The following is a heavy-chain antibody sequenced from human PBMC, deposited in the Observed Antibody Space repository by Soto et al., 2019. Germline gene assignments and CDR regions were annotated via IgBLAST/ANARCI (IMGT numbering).Heavy chain of an antibody. Sequence: EVQLVESGGGLVQPGGSLRLSCTASGFTVSTNYMHWVRQAPGKGLEWVSVIQNSGNTYYADSVKGRFTISRHNSSNMVFLQMNSLRPEDTAVYYCTRGGALDIWGQGTVVTVSS. CDR1: GFTVSTNY. J-gene: IGHJ3*02. V-gene: IGHV3-53*04. CDR3: TRGGALDI. CDR2: IQNSGNT.